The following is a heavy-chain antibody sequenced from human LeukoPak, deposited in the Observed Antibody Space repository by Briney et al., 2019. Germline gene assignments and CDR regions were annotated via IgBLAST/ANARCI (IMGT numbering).Heavy chain of an antibody. Sequence: KSSETLSLTCTVSGGSISSYYWSWIRQPPGKGLEWIGYTYYSGSTNYNPSLKSRVTISVDTSKNQFSLKLSSVTAADTAVYYCARRQTTVTSYNWFDPWGQGTLVTVSS. J-gene: IGHJ5*02. CDR2: TYYSGST. CDR1: GGSISSYY. D-gene: IGHD4-17*01. CDR3: ARRQTTVTSYNWFDP. V-gene: IGHV4-59*08.